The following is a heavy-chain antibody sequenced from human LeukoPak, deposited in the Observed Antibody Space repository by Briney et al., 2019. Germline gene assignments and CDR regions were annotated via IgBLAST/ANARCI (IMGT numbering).Heavy chain of an antibody. Sequence: GGSLRLSCAASGFSFINYAMSWVRQAPARGPEWLSSMKGGGETFYADSVKGRFTISRDNSKNTLYLQMNSLRAEDTAVYYCARDSGYDYFDYWGQGTLVTVSS. CDR1: GFSFINYA. D-gene: IGHD5-12*01. CDR3: ARDSGYDYFDY. V-gene: IGHV3-23*01. CDR2: MKGGGET. J-gene: IGHJ4*02.